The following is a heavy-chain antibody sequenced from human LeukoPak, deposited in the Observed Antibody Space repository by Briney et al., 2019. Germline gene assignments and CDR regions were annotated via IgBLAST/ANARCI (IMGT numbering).Heavy chain of an antibody. Sequence: SETLSLTCTVSGGSISSGSYDWYWIRQPAGKGLEWIGHIYTSGSTDYNPSLKSRVTISVATSKNQFSLKLTSVTAADTAIYYCAKGAGGFSYYNWFDPWGQGTLVTVSS. V-gene: IGHV4-61*09. CDR3: AKGAGGFSYYNWFDP. J-gene: IGHJ5*02. CDR2: IYTSGST. CDR1: GGSISSGSYD. D-gene: IGHD5-18*01.